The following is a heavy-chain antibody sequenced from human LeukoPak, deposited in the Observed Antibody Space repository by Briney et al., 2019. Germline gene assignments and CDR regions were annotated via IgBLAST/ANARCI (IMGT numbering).Heavy chain of an antibody. Sequence: GGSLRLSCAASGFTFSSYSMNWVRQAPGKGLEWVSSISSSSSYIYCADSVKGRFTISRDNAKNSLYLQMNSLRAEDTAVYYCARGPYRDGLRYGFDPWGQGTLVTVSS. V-gene: IGHV3-21*01. D-gene: IGHD5-24*01. CDR2: ISSSSSYI. CDR3: ARGPYRDGLRYGFDP. J-gene: IGHJ5*02. CDR1: GFTFSSYS.